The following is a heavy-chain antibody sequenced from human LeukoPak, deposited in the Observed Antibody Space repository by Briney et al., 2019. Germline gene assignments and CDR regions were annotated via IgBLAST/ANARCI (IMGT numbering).Heavy chain of an antibody. Sequence: ASVKVSCKSSGYTFTGYYIHWVRQAPGQGLEWMGRINPNSGDTNYAQKFQGRVTMTRDTSISTAYMDLSRLRSDDTAVYYCARARSSIPVADLDSWGQGTLAPSPQ. V-gene: IGHV1-2*06. CDR2: INPNSGDT. J-gene: IGHJ4*02. CDR3: ARARSSIPVADLDS. D-gene: IGHD6-19*01. CDR1: GYTFTGYY.